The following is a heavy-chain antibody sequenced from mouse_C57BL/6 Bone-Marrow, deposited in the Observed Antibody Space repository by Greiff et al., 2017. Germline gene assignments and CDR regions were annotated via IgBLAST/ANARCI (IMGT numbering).Heavy chain of an antibody. V-gene: IGHV1-42*01. CDR2: INPSTGGT. CDR3: ANSHYYAMDY. J-gene: IGHJ4*01. D-gene: IGHD3-1*01. Sequence: EVQLQQSGPELVKPGASVKISCKASGYSFTGYYMNWVKQSPEKSLEWIGEINPSTGGTTYNQKFKAKATLTVDTSSSTAYMQLKSLTSEDSAVYYCANSHYYAMDYWGQGTSVTVSS. CDR1: GYSFTGYY.